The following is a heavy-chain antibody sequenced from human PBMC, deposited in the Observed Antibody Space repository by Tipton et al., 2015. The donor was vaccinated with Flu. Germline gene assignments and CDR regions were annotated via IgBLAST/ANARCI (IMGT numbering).Heavy chain of an antibody. CDR1: GGSVSSGSYY. J-gene: IGHJ5*01. V-gene: IGHV4-61*09. CDR3: ARRDFSNYVSEPKNWFDS. CDR2: VHTSAGT. D-gene: IGHD4-11*01. Sequence: TLSLTCTVSGGSVSSGSYYWAWIRQPPGRGLEWIGNVHTSAGTYYNLSLRSRVTISVDRSKNQFSLRLASVTAADTAVYFCARRDFSNYVSEPKNWFDSWGQGTLVTVSS.